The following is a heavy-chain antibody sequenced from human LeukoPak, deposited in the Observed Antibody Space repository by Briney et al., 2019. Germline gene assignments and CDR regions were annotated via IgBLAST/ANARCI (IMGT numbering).Heavy chain of an antibody. CDR3: ARVVGDTEPFDY. D-gene: IGHD1-14*01. CDR1: GFTFSSYG. V-gene: IGHV3-48*04. Sequence: GGSLRLSCAASGFTFSSYGMNWVRQAPGKGPEWVSYISSSGSTIYYADSVKGRFTISRDNAKNSLYLQMNSLRAEDTAVYYCARVVGDTEPFDYWGQGTLVTVSS. J-gene: IGHJ4*02. CDR2: ISSSGSTI.